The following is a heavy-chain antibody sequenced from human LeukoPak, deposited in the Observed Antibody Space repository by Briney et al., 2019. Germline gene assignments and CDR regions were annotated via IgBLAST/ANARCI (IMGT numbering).Heavy chain of an antibody. J-gene: IGHJ5*02. CDR2: ISGSGTTI. V-gene: IGHV3-48*03. D-gene: IGHD2-2*01. CDR1: GFTFSSYE. Sequence: GGSLRLSCAASGFTFSSYEMSWVRQAPGKGLEWISHISGSGTTIYYGDSVKGRFTISRDNAKNSLYQQMNSLRAEDTAIYYCAREGSSSCYDSCNWFDPWGQGTLVTVSS. CDR3: AREGSSSCYDSCNWFDP.